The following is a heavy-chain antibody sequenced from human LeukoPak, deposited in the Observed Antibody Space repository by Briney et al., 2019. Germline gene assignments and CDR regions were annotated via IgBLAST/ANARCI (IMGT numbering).Heavy chain of an antibody. CDR1: GFTFSSYS. J-gene: IGHJ6*02. CDR2: ISWNSGSI. CDR3: AKAAVVAGTYYYGMDV. Sequence: GGSLRLSCAASGFTFSSYSMNWVRQAPGKGLEWVSGISWNSGSIGYADSVKGRFTISRDNAKNSLYLQMNSLRAEDTALYYCAKAAVVAGTYYYGMDVWGQGTTVTVSS. D-gene: IGHD6-19*01. V-gene: IGHV3-9*01.